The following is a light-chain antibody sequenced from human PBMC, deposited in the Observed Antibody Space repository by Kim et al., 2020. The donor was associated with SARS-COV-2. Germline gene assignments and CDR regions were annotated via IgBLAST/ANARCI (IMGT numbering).Light chain of an antibody. CDR3: QQSYGTPRT. CDR1: QTITIF. J-gene: IGKJ3*01. V-gene: IGKV1-39*01. CDR2: AAS. Sequence: DIQMTQSPSSLSASVGDRVTITCRASQTITIFLNWYQQKPGKAPNLLISAASHLQSGVPSRFSGSGSGTDFTLTITNLQPEDFATYYCQQSYGTPRTFGTGTKVDIK.